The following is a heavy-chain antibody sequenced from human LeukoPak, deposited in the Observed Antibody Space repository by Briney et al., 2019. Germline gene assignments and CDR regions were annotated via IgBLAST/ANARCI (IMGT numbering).Heavy chain of an antibody. CDR3: ARSSIAARLPLYYFDY. V-gene: IGHV3-7*01. CDR2: IKQDGSEK. D-gene: IGHD6-6*01. J-gene: IGHJ4*02. Sequence: GGSLRLFCAASGFTFSSYWMSWVRQAPGKGLEWVANIKQDGSEKYYVDSVKGRFTISRDNAKNSLYLQMNSLRAEDTAVYYCARSSIAARLPLYYFDYWGQGTLVTVSS. CDR1: GFTFSSYW.